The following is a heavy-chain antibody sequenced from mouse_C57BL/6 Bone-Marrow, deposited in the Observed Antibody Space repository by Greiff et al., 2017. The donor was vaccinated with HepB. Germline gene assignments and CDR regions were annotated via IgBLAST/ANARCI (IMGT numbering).Heavy chain of an antibody. CDR1: GYTFTDYE. D-gene: IGHD3-1*01. Sequence: VKLQQSGAELVRPGASVTLSCKASGYTFTDYEMHWVKQTPVHGLEWIGAIDPETGGTAYNQMFKGKAILTADKSSSTAYMELRSLTSEDSAVYYCTSTRGFAYWGQGTLVTVSA. CDR3: TSTRGFAY. CDR2: IDPETGGT. V-gene: IGHV1-15*01. J-gene: IGHJ3*01.